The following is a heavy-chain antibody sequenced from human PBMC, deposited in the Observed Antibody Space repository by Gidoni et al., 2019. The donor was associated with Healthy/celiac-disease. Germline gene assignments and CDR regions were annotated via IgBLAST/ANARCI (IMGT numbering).Heavy chain of an antibody. CDR1: GYTFTSYY. J-gene: IGHJ4*02. Sequence: QVQLVQSGAEVKKPGASVKVSCTASGYTFTSYYMHWGRQAPGQGLEWMGIINPSGGSTSYEQKFQGRVTMTRDTSTSTVYMELSSLRSEDTAVYYCATAHGDYSPSQFDYWGQGTLVTVSS. CDR3: ATAHGDYSPSQFDY. D-gene: IGHD4-17*01. CDR2: INPSGGST. V-gene: IGHV1-46*01.